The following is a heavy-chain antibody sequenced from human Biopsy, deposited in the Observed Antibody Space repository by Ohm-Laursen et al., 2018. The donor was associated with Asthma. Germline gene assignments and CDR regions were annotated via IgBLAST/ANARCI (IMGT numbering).Heavy chain of an antibody. Sequence: TLSLTCTVYGGYLTGYYWNWIRPPPGKGLEWIGEIDQSGYTNYNPSLKSRVTISADTSKNQFHLNLSSVTAADTAVYFCARAAITGIRGWFDPWGQGTQVTVSS. D-gene: IGHD1-20*01. CDR1: GGYLTGYY. J-gene: IGHJ5*02. CDR2: IDQSGYT. CDR3: ARAAITGIRGWFDP. V-gene: IGHV4-34*01.